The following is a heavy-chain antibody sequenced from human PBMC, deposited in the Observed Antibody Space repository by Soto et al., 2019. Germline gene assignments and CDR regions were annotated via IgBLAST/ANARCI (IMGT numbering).Heavy chain of an antibody. D-gene: IGHD2-21*02. V-gene: IGHV3-30-3*01. CDR1: VFTFSIYA. CDR3: AKDRDVVVTDIGYYFDY. CDR2: ISYDGSNK. J-gene: IGHJ4*02. Sequence: GGSLLVRCASSVFTFSIYAMDWVRQAPGKGLEWVAVISYDGSNKYYADSVNGRFTISRDNSKNTLYLQMNSLRAEDTAVYYCAKDRDVVVTDIGYYFDYWGQGTLVTVSS.